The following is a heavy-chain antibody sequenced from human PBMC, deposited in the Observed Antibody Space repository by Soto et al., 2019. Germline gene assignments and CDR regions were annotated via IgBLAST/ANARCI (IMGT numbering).Heavy chain of an antibody. V-gene: IGHV4-39*01. CDR1: GGSISSGGYY. D-gene: IGHD2-2*01. CDR2: IYYSGST. CDR3: ASFFPGRYCSSTSCSTNPSNYGMDV. J-gene: IGHJ6*02. Sequence: PSETLSLTCTVSGGSISSGGYYWGWIRQPPGKGLEWIGSIYYSGSTYYNPSLKSRVTISVDTSKNQFSLKLSSVTAADTAVYYCASFFPGRYCSSTSCSTNPSNYGMDVWGQGTTVTVSS.